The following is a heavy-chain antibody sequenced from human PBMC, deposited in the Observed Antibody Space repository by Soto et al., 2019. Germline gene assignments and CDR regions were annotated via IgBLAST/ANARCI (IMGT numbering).Heavy chain of an antibody. D-gene: IGHD3-3*01. CDR1: GFSLSNSKMG. Sequence: QVTLKESGPVLVKPTETLTLTCTASGFSLSNSKMGVSWIRQPPGKALEWLAPISSNDEKTYRTSLKSRLTISQDTSKSQVVLTMASMDPVDTGTYFGVRYTGDWSGARCYQRFFEPWGQGILVTVSS. CDR3: VRYTGDWSGARCYQRFFEP. CDR2: ISSNDEK. J-gene: IGHJ5*02. V-gene: IGHV2-26*01.